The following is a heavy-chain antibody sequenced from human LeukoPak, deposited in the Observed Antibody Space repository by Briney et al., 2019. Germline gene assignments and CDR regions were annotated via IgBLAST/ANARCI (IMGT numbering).Heavy chain of an antibody. CDR3: ARGSTMVRGVNLFDY. J-gene: IGHJ4*02. CDR1: GGSFSGYY. CDR2: INHSGST. V-gene: IGHV4-34*01. Sequence: SETLSLTCAVYGGSFSGYYWSWIRQPPGKGLEWIGEINHSGSTNYNPSHKSRVTISVDTSKNQFSLKLSSVTAADTAVYYCARGSTMVRGVNLFDYWGQGTLVTVSS. D-gene: IGHD3-10*01.